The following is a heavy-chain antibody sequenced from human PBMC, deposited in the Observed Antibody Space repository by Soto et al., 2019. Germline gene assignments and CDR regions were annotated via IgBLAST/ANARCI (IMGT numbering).Heavy chain of an antibody. Sequence: EVHLLESGGDLVRPGGSLRLPCVASGFDFYLYTMNWVRQAPGKGLEWVSGIYGNGAETFHADSVKGRFTISRDNTRNTVYLQMNSLRDEDTAVYYCAKDKQPDGIWDIDWWGQGTRVTVS. V-gene: IGHV3-23*01. J-gene: IGHJ4*02. CDR1: GFDFYLYT. CDR3: AKDKQPDGIWDIDW. CDR2: IYGNGAET. D-gene: IGHD1-1*01.